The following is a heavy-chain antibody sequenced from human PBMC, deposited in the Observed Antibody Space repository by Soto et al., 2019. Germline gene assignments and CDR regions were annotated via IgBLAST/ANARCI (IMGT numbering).Heavy chain of an antibody. J-gene: IGHJ5*02. CDR2: INHSGST. Sequence: PSETLSLTCAVYGGSFSGYYWSWIRQPPGKGLEWIGYINHSGSTNYNPSRKSRVTISVDTSKNQFSLKLSSVTAADTAVYYCARVGLTGTTVVGPWGQGTLVTVSS. D-gene: IGHD1-20*01. CDR1: GGSFSGYY. CDR3: ARVGLTGTTVVGP. V-gene: IGHV4-34*01.